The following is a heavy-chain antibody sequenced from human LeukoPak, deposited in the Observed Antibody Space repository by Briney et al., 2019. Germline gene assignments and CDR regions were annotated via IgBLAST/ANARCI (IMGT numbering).Heavy chain of an antibody. J-gene: IGHJ4*02. D-gene: IGHD3-10*01. Sequence: SETLSLTCAVYGGSFSGYYWSWIRQPPGKGLEWIGEINHSGSTNYNPSLKSRVTISVDTSKNQFSLKLSSVTAADTAVYYCARHFSYYGSGSYLVYWGQGTLVTVSS. CDR3: ARHFSYYGSGSYLVY. V-gene: IGHV4-34*01. CDR1: GGSFSGYY. CDR2: INHSGST.